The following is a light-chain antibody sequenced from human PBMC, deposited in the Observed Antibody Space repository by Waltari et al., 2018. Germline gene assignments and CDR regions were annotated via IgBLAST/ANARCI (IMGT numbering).Light chain of an antibody. Sequence: QSALTQPASVSGSPGQSITISCTGTSNDVGASNFVSLYQQHPGRAPHLMIYDVTERPSGMSYRFSGSKSANTASLTISGLLPEDEAIYYCSSFTDTHTLLFGGGTTVTVL. CDR1: SNDVGASNF. J-gene: IGLJ2*01. V-gene: IGLV2-14*03. CDR3: SSFTDTHTLL. CDR2: DVT.